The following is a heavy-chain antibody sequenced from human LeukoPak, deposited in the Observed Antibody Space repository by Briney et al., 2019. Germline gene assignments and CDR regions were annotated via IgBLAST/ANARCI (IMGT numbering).Heavy chain of an antibody. CDR1: GFTFSSYA. V-gene: IGHV3-23*01. Sequence: GGSLRLSCAASGFTFSSYAMSWVRQAPGKGLEWVSAISGSGGSTYYADSVKGRFTISRDNSKNTLYLQMDSLRAEDAAVYYCAKDPEGGDFIVVVPAATNWFDPWGQGTLVTVSS. CDR3: AKDPEGGDFIVVVPAATNWFDP. J-gene: IGHJ5*02. CDR2: ISGSGGST. D-gene: IGHD2-2*01.